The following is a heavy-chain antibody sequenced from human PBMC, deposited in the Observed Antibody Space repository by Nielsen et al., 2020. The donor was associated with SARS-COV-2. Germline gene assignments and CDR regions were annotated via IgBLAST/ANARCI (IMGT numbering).Heavy chain of an antibody. Sequence: GGSLRLSCAASGFTFSDYYMSWIRQAPGKGLEWVSYISSSSSYTNYADSVKGRFTISRDNAKNSLYLQMNSLRAEDTAVYYCAKGRRGVISYGMDVWGQGTTVTVSS. CDR2: ISSSSSYT. D-gene: IGHD3-16*02. V-gene: IGHV3-11*05. CDR1: GFTFSDYY. J-gene: IGHJ6*02. CDR3: AKGRRGVISYGMDV.